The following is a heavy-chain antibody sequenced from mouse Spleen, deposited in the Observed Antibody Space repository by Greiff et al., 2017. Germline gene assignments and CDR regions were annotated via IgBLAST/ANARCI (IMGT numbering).Heavy chain of an antibody. CDR2: ISTYSGNT. D-gene: IGHD1-1*01. CDR1: GYTFTDYA. J-gene: IGHJ1*01. V-gene: IGHV1-67*01. CDR3: AREAYYYGSSPYWYFDV. Sequence: QVQLKQSGPELVRPGVSVKISCKGSGYTFTDYAMHWVKQSHAKSLEWIGVISTYSGNTNYNQKFKGKATMTVDKSSSTAYMELARLTSEDSAIYYCAREAYYYGSSPYWYFDVWGAGTTVTVSS.